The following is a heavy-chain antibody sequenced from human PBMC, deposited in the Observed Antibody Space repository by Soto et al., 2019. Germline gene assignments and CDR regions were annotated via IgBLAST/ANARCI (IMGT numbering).Heavy chain of an antibody. CDR1: GYTFTSYD. CDR2: MNPNSGNT. D-gene: IGHD3-3*01. J-gene: IGHJ6*03. Sequence: QVQLVQSGAEVKKPGASVKVSCKASGYTFTSYDINWVRQATGPGLEWMGWMNPNSGNTGYAQKFQGRVTMTRNTSISTAYMELSSLRSEDTAVYYCARSHLYYDFWSGYYTGNYYYYMDVWGKGTTVTVSS. CDR3: ARSHLYYDFWSGYYTGNYYYYMDV. V-gene: IGHV1-8*01.